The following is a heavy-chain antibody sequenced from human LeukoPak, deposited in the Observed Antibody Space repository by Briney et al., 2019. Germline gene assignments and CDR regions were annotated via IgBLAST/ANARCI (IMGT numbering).Heavy chain of an antibody. V-gene: IGHV3-74*01. CDR2: INSDGSST. J-gene: IGHJ6*03. D-gene: IGHD6-13*01. Sequence: HAGGSLRLSCAASGFTFSSYWMHWVRQAPGKGLVWVSRINSDGSSTSYADSVKGRFTISRDNAKNTLYLQMNSLRAEDTAVYYCATEPPSSSWYDYYYMDVWGKGTTVTISS. CDR3: ATEPPSSSWYDYYYMDV. CDR1: GFTFSSYW.